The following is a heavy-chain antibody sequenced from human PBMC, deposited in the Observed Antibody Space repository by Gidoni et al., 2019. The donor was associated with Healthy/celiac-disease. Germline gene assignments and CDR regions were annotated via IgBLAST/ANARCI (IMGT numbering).Heavy chain of an antibody. CDR2: IITIFGTA. CDR1: AGTVSRQA. D-gene: IGHD2-2*02. CDR3: ARLRYCSSTRCYRTYYYYYGMDV. V-gene: IGHV1-69*01. Sequence: QVQRVRCGAHATKPCSVGPSVATTAAGTVSRQAISWGGWATGHGLEWLGGIITIFGTANYAQKFQGRVTITADESTSTAYMELSSLRSEDTAVYYCARLRYCSSTRCYRTYYYYYGMDVWGQGTTVTVSS. J-gene: IGHJ6*02.